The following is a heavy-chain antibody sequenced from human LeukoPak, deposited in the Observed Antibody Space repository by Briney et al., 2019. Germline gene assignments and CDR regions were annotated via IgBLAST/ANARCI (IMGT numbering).Heavy chain of an antibody. D-gene: IGHD2-15*01. V-gene: IGHV1-8*01. Sequence: GASVKVSCKASGYTFTSYDINWVRQATGQGLEWMGWMNPNSGNTGYAQKFQGRVTMTRNTSISTAYMELSSLRSEDTAVYHCARGLAWYCSGGSCENNDYWGQGTLVTVSS. CDR1: GYTFTSYD. CDR3: ARGLAWYCSGGSCENNDY. J-gene: IGHJ4*02. CDR2: MNPNSGNT.